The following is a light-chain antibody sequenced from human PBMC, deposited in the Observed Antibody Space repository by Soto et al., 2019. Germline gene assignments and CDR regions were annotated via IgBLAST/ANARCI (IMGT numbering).Light chain of an antibody. CDR3: QQYDNLPT. CDR1: QDISNY. J-gene: IGKJ1*01. CDR2: DAS. Sequence: DIQMTQSPSSLSASVGDRVTITCQASQDISNYLNWYQQKPGKAPKLLIYDASNLETGITSRFNGICFGTVFTFTISSLQPEDIATYYCQQYDNLPTFGQGTKV. V-gene: IGKV1-33*01.